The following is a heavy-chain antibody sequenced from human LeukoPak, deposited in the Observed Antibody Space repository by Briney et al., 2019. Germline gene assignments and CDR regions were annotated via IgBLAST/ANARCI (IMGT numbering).Heavy chain of an antibody. CDR3: ARDRRVVRGVIKNYGMDV. CDR1: GGSISSSNW. D-gene: IGHD3-10*01. Sequence: PSGTLSLTCAVSGGSISSSNWWSWVRQPPGKGLEWIGEIYHSGSTNYNPSLKSRVTISVDKSKNQFSLKLSSVTAADTAVYYCARDRRVVRGVIKNYGMDVWGQGTTVTVSS. CDR2: IYHSGST. J-gene: IGHJ6*02. V-gene: IGHV4-4*02.